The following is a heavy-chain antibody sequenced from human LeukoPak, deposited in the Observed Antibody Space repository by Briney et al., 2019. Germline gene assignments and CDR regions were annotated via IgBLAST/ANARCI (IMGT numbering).Heavy chain of an antibody. J-gene: IGHJ5*02. CDR2: IKPDGSEK. V-gene: IGHV3-7*01. Sequence: GESLRLSCAASGFTFSTYYMTWVRQAPGRGLKWVAVIKPDGSEKYYVDSVMGRFTISRDNAKISLYLQMNTLRAEDTALYYCARGLYSSSPWGQGTLVTVSS. CDR1: GFTFSTYY. D-gene: IGHD6-13*01. CDR3: ARGLYSSSP.